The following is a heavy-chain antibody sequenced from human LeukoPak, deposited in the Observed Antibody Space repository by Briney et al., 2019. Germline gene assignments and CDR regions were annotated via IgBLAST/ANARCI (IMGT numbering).Heavy chain of an antibody. CDR1: GGSFSGYY. J-gene: IGHJ6*02. V-gene: IGHV4-34*01. CDR3: ARIVGDILTGYLPPYYYYGMDV. D-gene: IGHD3-9*01. Sequence: PSETLSLTCAVYGGSFSGYYWSWIRQPPGKGPEWIGEINHSGSTNYNPSLKSRVTISVDTSKNQFSLKLSSVTAADTAVYYCARIVGDILTGYLPPYYYYGMDVWGQGTTVTVSS. CDR2: INHSGST.